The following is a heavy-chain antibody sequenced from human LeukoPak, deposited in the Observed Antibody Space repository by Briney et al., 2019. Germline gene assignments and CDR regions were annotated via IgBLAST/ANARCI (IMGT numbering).Heavy chain of an antibody. CDR2: MLRDETYT. CDR3: TRDPGSDSRDWYFDV. CDR1: GGSISSSSYF. V-gene: IGHV3-74*01. Sequence: PSETLSLTCTVSGGSISSSSYFWTWVRQAPGKGLVWVSRMLRDETYTNYADSVRGRFTISRDNANNMLFLQMNSLRGEDTAVYYCTRDPGSDSRDWYFDVWGRGTLVTVSS. D-gene: IGHD6-25*01. J-gene: IGHJ2*01.